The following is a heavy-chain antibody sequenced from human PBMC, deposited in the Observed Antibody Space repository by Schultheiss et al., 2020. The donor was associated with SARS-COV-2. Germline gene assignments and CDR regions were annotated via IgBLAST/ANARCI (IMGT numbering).Heavy chain of an antibody. CDR1: GFTFSSYG. Sequence: GGSLRLSCAASGFTFSSYGMHWVRQAPGKGLEWVANIKQDGSEKYYVDSVKGRFTISRDNAKNSLYLQMNSLRAEDTAVYYCSRRSDKMGRFDYWGQGTLVTVSS. CDR2: IKQDGSEK. D-gene: IGHD1-26*01. J-gene: IGHJ4*02. V-gene: IGHV3-7*01. CDR3: SRRSDKMGRFDY.